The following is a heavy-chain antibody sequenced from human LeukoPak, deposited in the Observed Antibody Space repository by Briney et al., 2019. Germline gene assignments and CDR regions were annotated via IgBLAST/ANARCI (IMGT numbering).Heavy chain of an antibody. V-gene: IGHV3-48*04. Sequence: GGSLRLSCAASGFTFGSYSMNWVRQAPGKGLEWLSYISSTAGTIVYADSVKGRFTISRDNAKDSLFLQMSSLRVEDTAVYYCARDASSGSDDAFDNWGQGTMVTVSS. J-gene: IGHJ3*02. D-gene: IGHD6-19*01. CDR3: ARDASSGSDDAFDN. CDR1: GFTFGSYS. CDR2: ISSTAGTI.